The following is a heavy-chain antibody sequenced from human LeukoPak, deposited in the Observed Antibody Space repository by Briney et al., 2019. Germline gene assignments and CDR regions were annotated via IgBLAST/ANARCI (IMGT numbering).Heavy chain of an antibody. D-gene: IGHD2-2*01. CDR1: GFIFSSYW. CDR2: IKQDETEE. J-gene: IGHJ4*02. CDR3: AREDIVVVPVARSFDY. V-gene: IGHV3-7*01. Sequence: GGSLRLSCAASGFIFSSYWMSWVRQAPGKGLEWVANIKQDETEENYVDSVKGRFTISRDNAKKSLYLQMNSLRAEDTAVYYCAREDIVVVPVARSFDYWGQGTLVTVSS.